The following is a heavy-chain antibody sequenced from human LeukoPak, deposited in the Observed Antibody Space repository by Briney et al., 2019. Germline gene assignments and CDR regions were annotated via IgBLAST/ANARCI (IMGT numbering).Heavy chain of an antibody. J-gene: IGHJ3*02. Sequence: GGSLRLSCAASGFNFSSHGMHWVRQAPGKGLEWVSAISGSGGSTYYADSVKGRFTISRDNAKNSLYLQMNSLRAEDTAVYYCARDERGAFDIWGQGTMVTVSS. CDR3: ARDERGAFDI. V-gene: IGHV3-21*01. CDR2: ISGSGGST. CDR1: GFNFSSHG.